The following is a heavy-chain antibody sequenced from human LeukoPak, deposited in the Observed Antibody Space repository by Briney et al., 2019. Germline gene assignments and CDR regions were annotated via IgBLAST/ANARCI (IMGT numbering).Heavy chain of an antibody. CDR1: GFTFSSYG. D-gene: IGHD6-19*01. Sequence: PGRSLRLSCAASGFTFSSYGMHWVRQAPGKGLEWVAFIRYDGSNKYYADSVKGRFTISRDNSKNTLYLQMNSLRAEDTAVYYCAKDISGWYFEGFDYWGQGTLVTVSS. CDR2: IRYDGSNK. CDR3: AKDISGWYFEGFDY. J-gene: IGHJ4*02. V-gene: IGHV3-30*02.